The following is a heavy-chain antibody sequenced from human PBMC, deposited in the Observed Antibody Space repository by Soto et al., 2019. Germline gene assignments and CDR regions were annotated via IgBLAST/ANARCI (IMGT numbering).Heavy chain of an antibody. Sequence: GGSLRLSCAASGFTFSSYAMHWVRQAPGKGLEWVAVISYDGSSKYYADSVKGRFTISRDNSKNTLYLQMNSLRAEDTAVYYCAKDLRTGDVAWGQGTLVTVSS. V-gene: IGHV3-30-3*01. CDR2: ISYDGSSK. CDR3: AKDLRTGDVA. J-gene: IGHJ4*02. D-gene: IGHD7-27*01. CDR1: GFTFSSYA.